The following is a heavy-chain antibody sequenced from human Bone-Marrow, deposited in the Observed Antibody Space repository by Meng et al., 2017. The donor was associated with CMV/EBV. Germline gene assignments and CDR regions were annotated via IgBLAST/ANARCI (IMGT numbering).Heavy chain of an antibody. CDR3: ARTEGGMGGNRYFDY. V-gene: IGHV4-61*01. Sequence: SETLSLTCNASGCSFSSNNYYWSWIRQPPGKGLEWIGYIYYTGGTNYNPSLKSRVTISIDTSKNQFSLKLSPVTAADTAVYYCARTEGGMGGNRYFDYWGQGTLVTVSS. CDR2: IYYTGGT. J-gene: IGHJ4*02. CDR1: GCSFSSNNYY. D-gene: IGHD2/OR15-2a*01.